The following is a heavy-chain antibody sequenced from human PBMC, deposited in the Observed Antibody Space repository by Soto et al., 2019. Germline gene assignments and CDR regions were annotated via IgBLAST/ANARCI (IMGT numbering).Heavy chain of an antibody. J-gene: IGHJ5*02. Sequence: QVQLQESGPGLVKPSQTLSLTCSVSGGSISSDGHYWTWIRQPPGKGLEWIGYIYYSGTTNYNPSLQCRVTMSIATSKNQFSLNLTSVTAADTALYYCARQRRGGYWFAPWGQGTVVTVSS. CDR3: ARQRRGGYWFAP. V-gene: IGHV4-30-4*01. CDR1: GGSISSDGHY. CDR2: IYYSGTT.